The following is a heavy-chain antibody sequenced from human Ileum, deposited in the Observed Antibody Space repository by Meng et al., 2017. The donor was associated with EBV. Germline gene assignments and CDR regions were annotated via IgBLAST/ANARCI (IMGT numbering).Heavy chain of an antibody. V-gene: IGHV3-74*01. CDR3: ARDHLRGRGGYNELDD. J-gene: IGHJ4*02. D-gene: IGHD5-24*01. CDR2: INSDGSST. Sequence: VRLVDSGGGVGQPWRSLRPSCAASGFTFKALTMHWVRQAPRQGLVWVSRINSDGSSTSYADSLKGRFTISRDNAKNTLYLQMNSLRPEDTAVYYCARDHLRGRGGYNELDDWGQGTLVTVSS. CDR1: GFTFKALT.